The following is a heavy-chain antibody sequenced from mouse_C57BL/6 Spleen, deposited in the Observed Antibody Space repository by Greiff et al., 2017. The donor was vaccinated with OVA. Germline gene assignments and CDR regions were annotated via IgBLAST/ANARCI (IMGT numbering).Heavy chain of an antibody. J-gene: IGHJ2*01. Sequence: QVQLKESGPELVKPGASVKISCKASGYTFTDYYINWVKQRPGQGLEWIGWIYPGSGNTKYNEKFKGKATLTVDTSSSTAYMQLSSLTSEDSAVYFCARSHYYGSRGYFDYWGQGTTLTVSS. CDR3: ARSHYYGSRGYFDY. CDR2: IYPGSGNT. CDR1: GYTFTDYY. D-gene: IGHD1-1*01. V-gene: IGHV1-84*01.